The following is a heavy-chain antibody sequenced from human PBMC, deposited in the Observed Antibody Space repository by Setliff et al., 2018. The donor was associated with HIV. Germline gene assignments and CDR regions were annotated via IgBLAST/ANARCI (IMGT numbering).Heavy chain of an antibody. CDR1: DDFITSYY. D-gene: IGHD1-20*01. V-gene: IGHV4-59*01. J-gene: IGHJ4*02. Sequence: PSETLSLTCTVSDDFITSYYWSWIRQPPGKGLGWIGYIYYSGSTNYNPSLKSRVTISLDMSTSQFSLRLSSVTAADTAVYYCARAVYYFDFWGQGTLVTVSS. CDR2: IYYSGST. CDR3: ARAVYYFDF.